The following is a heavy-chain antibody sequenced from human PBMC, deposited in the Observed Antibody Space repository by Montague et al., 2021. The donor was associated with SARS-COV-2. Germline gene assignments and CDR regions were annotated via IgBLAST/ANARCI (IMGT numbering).Heavy chain of an antibody. Sequence: SETLSLTCSVSGASITSESWVWIRQTPGGGLQWIAYVYYTGITGYYPSPRSRTTIAVDTSKNQLSLNVRSMTAADTAVYFCARERSGSDVFDHWGQGTSVTVS. D-gene: IGHD6-19*01. J-gene: IGHJ3*01. V-gene: IGHV4-59*01. CDR2: VYYTGIT. CDR1: GASITSES. CDR3: ARERSGSDVFDH.